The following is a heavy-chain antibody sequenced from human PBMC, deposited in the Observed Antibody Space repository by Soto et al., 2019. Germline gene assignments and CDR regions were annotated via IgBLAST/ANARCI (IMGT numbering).Heavy chain of an antibody. CDR1: RGSISSSSYY. CDR2: IYYSGST. J-gene: IGHJ6*02. Sequence: PSETLSLTCTVSRGSISSSSYYWGWIRQPPGKGLEWIGSIYYSGSTYYNPSLKSRVTISVDTSKNQFSLKLSSVTAADTAVYYCARTLIFDYYYYYGMDVWXQGTTVT. V-gene: IGHV4-39*01. CDR3: ARTLIFDYYYYYGMDV.